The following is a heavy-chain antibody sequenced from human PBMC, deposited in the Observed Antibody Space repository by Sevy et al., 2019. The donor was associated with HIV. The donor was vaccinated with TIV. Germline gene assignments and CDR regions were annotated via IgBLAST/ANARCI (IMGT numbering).Heavy chain of an antibody. CDR1: GLSVTNNG. V-gene: IGHV3-30*03. Sequence: GGSLRLSCEVSGLSVTNNGMHWVRQAPGKGLEWVAVISYDGINKYYGDSVKGRFIISRDRSKNTLYLQMNILRIEDXXXXXXXXXXXXFYGMDVWGQGTTVTVSS. CDR3: XXXXXXFYGMDV. CDR2: ISYDGINK. J-gene: IGHJ6*02.